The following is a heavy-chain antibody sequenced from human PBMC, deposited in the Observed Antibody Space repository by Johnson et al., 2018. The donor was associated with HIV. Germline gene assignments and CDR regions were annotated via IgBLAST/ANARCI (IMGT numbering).Heavy chain of an antibody. CDR3: ARDALANWEEVDAFDI. J-gene: IGHJ3*02. D-gene: IGHD7-27*01. CDR1: EFTVTNYA. V-gene: IGHV3-30*04. CDR2: ITYGWGKK. Sequence: QVQLVESGGGAVQPGRSLRIYCAVSEFTVTNYAMHWVRLAPGKGLQRVAVITYGWGKKYYGDSVEGRFTISKDISKNTLYLKMNSLRAEDTAVYYCARDALANWEEVDAFDILGQGTRVTVSS.